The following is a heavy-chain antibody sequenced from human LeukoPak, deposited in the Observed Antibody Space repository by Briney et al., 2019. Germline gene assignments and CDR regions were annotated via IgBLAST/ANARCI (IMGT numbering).Heavy chain of an antibody. J-gene: IGHJ6*03. V-gene: IGHV4-59*12. CDR2: IYYSGST. Sequence: SETLSLTCTVSGGSISSYYWSWIRQPPGKGLEWIGYIYYSGSTNYNPSLKSRVTISVDTSKNQFSLKLSSVTAADTAVYYCARVAWSSSSWSNYYYMDVWGKGTTVTVSS. CDR3: ARVAWSSSSWSNYYYMDV. D-gene: IGHD6-13*01. CDR1: GGSISSYY.